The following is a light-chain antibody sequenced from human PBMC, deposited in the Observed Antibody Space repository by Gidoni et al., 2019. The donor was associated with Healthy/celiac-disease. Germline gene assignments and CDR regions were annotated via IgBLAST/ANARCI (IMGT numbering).Light chain of an antibody. CDR3: QQRSNWPPIT. V-gene: IGKV3-11*01. Sequence: EIVLTQSPATLSLSPGERATLSCRASQSVSSYLAWYQQKPGQAPRLLIYDASNRATGIPARCSGSGSGTDFTLTISSLEPEDFAVYYCQQRSNWPPITFVQXTRLEIK. CDR2: DAS. CDR1: QSVSSY. J-gene: IGKJ5*01.